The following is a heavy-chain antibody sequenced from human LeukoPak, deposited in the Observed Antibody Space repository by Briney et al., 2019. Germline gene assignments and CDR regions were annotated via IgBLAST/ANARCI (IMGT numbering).Heavy chain of an antibody. CDR2: IRSKAGGGTP. J-gene: IGHJ4*02. CDR1: GCTFSDAW. CDR3: TTRSPASYCSDGACYSSADY. D-gene: IGHD2-15*01. Sequence: GGSLRLSCAASGCTFSDAWMNWVRQAPGKGLEWVGHIRSKAGGGTPDYIAPVKGRFTISRDDSKDTLYLQMNSLNTEDAAMYYCTTRSPASYCSDGACYSSADYWGQGTLVIVSS. V-gene: IGHV3-15*07.